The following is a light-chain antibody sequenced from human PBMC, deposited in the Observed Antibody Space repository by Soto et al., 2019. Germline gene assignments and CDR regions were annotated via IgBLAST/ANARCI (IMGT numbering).Light chain of an antibody. CDR2: DAS. V-gene: IGKV3-11*01. CDR1: QSVSIY. Sequence: EIVLTQSPATLSLSPGERATLSCRASQSVSIYVAWYQQKPGQAPRLLIYDASNRATGIPARFSGSGSGTDLTLTISSLEPEDFAVYYCQQLRGTFGQGTKLEIK. J-gene: IGKJ2*01. CDR3: QQLRGT.